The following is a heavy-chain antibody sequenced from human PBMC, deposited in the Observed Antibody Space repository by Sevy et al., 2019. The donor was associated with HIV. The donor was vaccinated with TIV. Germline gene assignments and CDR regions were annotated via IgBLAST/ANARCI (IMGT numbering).Heavy chain of an antibody. CDR1: GFTFTSYA. CDR3: ARGSDYYYDSSDAFDI. V-gene: IGHV3-23*01. CDR2: ISGSGQSS. Sequence: GGSLRLSCAASGFTFTSYAMYWVRQAPGKGLEWVAAISGSGQSSFYADSVKGRFTVSRDRSKNTLYLQMNSLRAEDTAVYYCARGSDYYYDSSDAFDIWGQGTMVTVSS. J-gene: IGHJ3*02. D-gene: IGHD3-22*01.